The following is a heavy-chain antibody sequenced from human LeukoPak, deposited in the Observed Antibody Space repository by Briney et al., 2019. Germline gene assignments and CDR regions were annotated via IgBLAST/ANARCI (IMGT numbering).Heavy chain of an antibody. CDR1: GFTFSTYG. CDR3: ARDLSMLSLDY. CDR2: ISASGDTT. J-gene: IGHJ4*02. Sequence: GGSLRLSCAVSGFTFSTYGMSWVRQTPGKGLEWVSTISASGDTTDYADSVKGRFTISRDNSKNTLYLQMNSLRAEDTAVYYCARDLSMLSLDYWGQGTLVTVSS. D-gene: IGHD2-8*01. V-gene: IGHV3-23*01.